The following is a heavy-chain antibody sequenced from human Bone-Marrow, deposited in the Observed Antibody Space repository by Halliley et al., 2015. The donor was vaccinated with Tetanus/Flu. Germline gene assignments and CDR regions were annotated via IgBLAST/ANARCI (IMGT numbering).Heavy chain of an antibody. CDR2: YFNGTT. D-gene: IGHD3-3*01. Sequence: YFNGTTNDNPSLKIRVPISIDTPKKRFSLRLRSVTAADSAVYYCARGGYDFWIPPLGLDVWGQGTTVTVSS. J-gene: IGHJ6*02. V-gene: IGHV4-59*09. CDR3: ARGGYDFWIPPLGLDV.